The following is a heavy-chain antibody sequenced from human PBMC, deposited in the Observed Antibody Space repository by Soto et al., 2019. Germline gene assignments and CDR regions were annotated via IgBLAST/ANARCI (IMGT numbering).Heavy chain of an antibody. CDR1: GFTFSSYW. Sequence: GGSLRLSCAASGFTFSSYWMTWVRQAPGKGLEWVANIKQDGTQKYYVDSVKGRFTIYRDNAKNSLYLQMNSLRAEDTAIYYCARPYCSGGSCYNWFDPWGQGTLVTVSS. J-gene: IGHJ5*02. CDR2: IKQDGTQK. CDR3: ARPYCSGGSCYNWFDP. V-gene: IGHV3-7*03. D-gene: IGHD2-15*01.